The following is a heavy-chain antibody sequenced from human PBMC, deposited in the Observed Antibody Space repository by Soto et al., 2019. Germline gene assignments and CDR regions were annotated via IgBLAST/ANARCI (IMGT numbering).Heavy chain of an antibody. V-gene: IGHV1-3*01. Sequence: ASVKVSCKASGYTFTSYAMHWVRQAPGQRLEWMGWINAGNGNTKYSQKFQGRVTITRDTSASTAYMELSSLRSEDTAVYYCARDYGSGSYFRHYYYYYMDVWGKGTTVTVSS. D-gene: IGHD3-10*01. CDR3: ARDYGSGSYFRHYYYYYMDV. CDR2: INAGNGNT. J-gene: IGHJ6*03. CDR1: GYTFTSYA.